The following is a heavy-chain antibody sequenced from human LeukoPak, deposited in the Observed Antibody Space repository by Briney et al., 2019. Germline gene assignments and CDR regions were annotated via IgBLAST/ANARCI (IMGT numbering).Heavy chain of an antibody. V-gene: IGHV3-23*01. CDR3: AKEGEVAPAAIPSPLDY. D-gene: IGHD2-2*02. J-gene: IGHJ4*02. CDR2: ISGSGGST. CDR1: GFTFSSYA. Sequence: GGSLRLSCAASGFTFSSYAMSWVRQAPGKGLEWVSAISGSGGSTYYADSVKGRFTISRDNSKNTLYLQMNSLRAEDTAVYYCAKEGEVAPAAIPSPLDYWGQGTLVTVSS.